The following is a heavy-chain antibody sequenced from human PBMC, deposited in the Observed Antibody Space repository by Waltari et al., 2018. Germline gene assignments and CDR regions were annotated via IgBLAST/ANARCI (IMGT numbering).Heavy chain of an antibody. CDR1: GFTFSSYA. J-gene: IGHJ5*02. CDR2: ISGSGGST. D-gene: IGHD1-26*01. V-gene: IGHV3-23*01. CDR3: AKDDGYSGSYRP. Sequence: EVQLLESGGGLVQPGGSLRLSCAASGFTFSSYAMSWVRQAPGKGLEWVSAISGSGGSTYYADSGKGRFTISRDNSKNTLYLQMNSLRAEDTAVYYCAKDDGYSGSYRPWGQGTLVTVSS.